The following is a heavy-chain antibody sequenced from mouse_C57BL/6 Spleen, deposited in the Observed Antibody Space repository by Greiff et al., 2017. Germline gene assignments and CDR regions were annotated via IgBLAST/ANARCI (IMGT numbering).Heavy chain of an antibody. CDR2: IYPRSGNT. J-gene: IGHJ2*01. V-gene: IGHV1-81*01. CDR3: ARDSDYYKGYFDY. Sequence: VQLVESGAELARPGASVKLSCKASGYTFTSYGISWVKQRTGQGLEWIGEIYPRSGNTYYNEKFKGKATLTADKSSSTAYMELRSLTSEDSAVYFCARDSDYYKGYFDYWGQGTTLTVSS. CDR1: GYTFTSYG. D-gene: IGHD2-12*01.